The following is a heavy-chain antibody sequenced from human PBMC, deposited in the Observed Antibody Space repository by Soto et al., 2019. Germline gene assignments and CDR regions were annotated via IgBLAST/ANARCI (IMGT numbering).Heavy chain of an antibody. Sequence: PSETLSLTCTVSGGSIPNYYWSWIRQPPGKGLEWIGYIYSSGSTNYNPSLKSRVTISADTSKNQVSLKLTSVTAADTAVYYCARDHPHSYGIYYFDYWGQGTLVTVSS. V-gene: IGHV4-59*01. CDR2: IYSSGST. CDR3: ARDHPHSYGIYYFDY. CDR1: GGSIPNYY. D-gene: IGHD5-18*01. J-gene: IGHJ4*02.